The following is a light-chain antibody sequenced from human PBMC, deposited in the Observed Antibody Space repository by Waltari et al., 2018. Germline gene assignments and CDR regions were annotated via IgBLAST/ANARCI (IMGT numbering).Light chain of an antibody. CDR2: KDT. Sequence: SFELTQPPSVSVSPGETARITCSGAALPKQYAYWYRQKPGQAPVVLIYKDTERPSGTPERFSGSTSGTTVTLTISGVQSEDEADYYCQSADQNGHLWIFGGGTKLTVL. CDR3: QSADQNGHLWI. J-gene: IGLJ2*01. V-gene: IGLV3-25*03. CDR1: ALPKQY.